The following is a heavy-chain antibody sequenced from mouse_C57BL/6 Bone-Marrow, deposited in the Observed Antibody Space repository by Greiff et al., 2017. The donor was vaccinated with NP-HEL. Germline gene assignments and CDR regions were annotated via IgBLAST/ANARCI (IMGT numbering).Heavy chain of an antibody. D-gene: IGHD2-2*01. CDR3: ANLLWLKLDWYFDV. V-gene: IGHV1-75*01. CDR2: IFPGSGST. Sequence: QVQLKESGPELVKPGASVKISCKASGYTFTDYYINWVKQRPGQGLEWIGWIFPGSGSTYYNEKFKGKATLTVDKSSSTAYMLLSSLTSEDSAVYFCANLLWLKLDWYFDVWGTGTTVTVSS. CDR1: GYTFTDYY. J-gene: IGHJ1*03.